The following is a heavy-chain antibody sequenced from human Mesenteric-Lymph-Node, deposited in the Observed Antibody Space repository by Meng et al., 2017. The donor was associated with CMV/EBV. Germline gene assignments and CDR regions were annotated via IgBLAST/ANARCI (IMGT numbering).Heavy chain of an antibody. J-gene: IGHJ4*02. Sequence: SLKISCAASGFTFDDYAMHWVRQAPGKGLEWVSGISWNSGSISYADSVKGRFTISRDNAKNSLYLQMNSLRAEDTAVYYCARWETYYFDYWGQGTLVTVSS. D-gene: IGHD5-24*01. CDR1: GFTFDDYA. CDR3: ARWETYYFDY. CDR2: ISWNSGSI. V-gene: IGHV3-9*01.